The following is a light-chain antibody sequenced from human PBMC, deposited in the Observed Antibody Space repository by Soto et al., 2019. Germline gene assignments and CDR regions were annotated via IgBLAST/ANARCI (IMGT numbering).Light chain of an antibody. CDR3: SSYTSSGTYV. Sequence: QSVLTQPASVSGSPGQSITISCTGTSSDVGGYEFVSWYQQHPDNAPKLIIYDVSDRPSGESSRFSGSKSANTASLTISGLQAEYEADYYCSSYTSSGTYVFGTGTKVTVL. J-gene: IGLJ1*01. CDR2: DVS. V-gene: IGLV2-14*01. CDR1: SSDVGGYEF.